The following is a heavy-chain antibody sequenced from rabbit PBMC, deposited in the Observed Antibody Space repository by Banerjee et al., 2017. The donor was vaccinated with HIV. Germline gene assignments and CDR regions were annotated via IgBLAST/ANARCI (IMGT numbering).Heavy chain of an antibody. Sequence: QEQLVESGGGLVQPEGSLTLTCKASGFTLSSYWMWWVRQAPGKGLEWIACIGAGSSGTTYYASWAKGRFTISKTSSTTVTLQMTSLTAADTATYFCAREDGGSIAYFNLWGPGTLVTVS. J-gene: IGHJ4*01. CDR2: IGAGSSGTT. D-gene: IGHD4-2*01. CDR1: GFTLSSYW. V-gene: IGHV1S45*01. CDR3: AREDGGSIAYFNL.